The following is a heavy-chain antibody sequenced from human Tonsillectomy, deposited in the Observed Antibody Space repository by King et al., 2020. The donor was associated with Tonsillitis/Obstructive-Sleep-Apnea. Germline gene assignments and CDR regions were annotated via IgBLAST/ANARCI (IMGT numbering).Heavy chain of an antibody. D-gene: IGHD2-8*01. CDR3: AHGRGCSNGVCYPFDH. Sequence: TLKESGPTLVKPTQTLTLTCTFSGFSLRTRGEGVGWIRQPPGKALEWLVVIYWDDDNRYNASLKTRVTITKDTSKNQVVLTMTNMDPVDTGTYYCAHGRGCSNGVCYPFDHWGQGALVTVSS. CDR1: GFSLRTRGEG. CDR2: IYWDDDN. J-gene: IGHJ4*02. V-gene: IGHV2-5*02.